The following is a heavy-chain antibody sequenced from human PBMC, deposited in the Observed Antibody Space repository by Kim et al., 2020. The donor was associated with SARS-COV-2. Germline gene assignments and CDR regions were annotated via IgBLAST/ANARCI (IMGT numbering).Heavy chain of an antibody. J-gene: IGHJ6*02. D-gene: IGHD2-15*01. CDR1: GYTFTSYA. Sequence: ASVKVSCKASGYTFTSYAMHWVRQAPGQRLEWMGWINAGNGNTKYSQKFQGRVTITRDTSASTAYMELSSLRSEDTAVYYCARDREEICSGGSCYYYYGMDVWGQGTTVTVSS. V-gene: IGHV1-3*01. CDR3: ARDREEICSGGSCYYYYGMDV. CDR2: INAGNGNT.